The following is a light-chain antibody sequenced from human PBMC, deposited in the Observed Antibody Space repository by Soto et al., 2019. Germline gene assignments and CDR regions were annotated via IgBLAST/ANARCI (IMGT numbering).Light chain of an antibody. CDR3: QQYGSSPIT. Sequence: EIVMTQSPATLSVSPGESATLSCRASQSVSSNLAWHQQKPGQAPRILMYDASSRATGIPDRFSGSGSGTDFTLTISRLEPEDFAVYYCQQYGSSPITFGQGTRLEI. CDR2: DAS. J-gene: IGKJ5*01. CDR1: QSVSSN. V-gene: IGKV3-20*01.